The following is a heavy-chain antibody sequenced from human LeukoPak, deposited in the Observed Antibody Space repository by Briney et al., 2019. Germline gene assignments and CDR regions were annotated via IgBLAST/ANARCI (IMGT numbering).Heavy chain of an antibody. CDR2: ISGSVDNT. CDR1: GFTFTIYA. Sequence: GGSLRLSCAASGFTFTIYAMTWVRQAPGKGLEWVSAISGSVDNTYYADSVKGRFTVSRDNSKNTLYLQMNSLRAEDTAVYYCARSSAAIIDYWGQGTLVTVSS. CDR3: ARSSAAIIDY. V-gene: IGHV3-23*01. D-gene: IGHD2-2*01. J-gene: IGHJ4*02.